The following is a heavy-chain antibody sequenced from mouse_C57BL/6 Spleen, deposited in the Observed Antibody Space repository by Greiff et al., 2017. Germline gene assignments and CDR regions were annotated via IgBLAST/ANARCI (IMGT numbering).Heavy chain of an antibody. CDR3: ARDGNAGSSSLLDY. CDR1: GYTFTSYW. CDR2: IYPGSGST. V-gene: IGHV1-55*01. J-gene: IGHJ2*01. Sequence: QVQLQQPGAELVKPGASVKMSCKASGYTFTSYWITWVKQRPGQGLEWIGDIYPGSGSTNYNEKFKSKATLTVDTSSSTAYMQLSSLTSEDSAVYYCARDGNAGSSSLLDYWGQGTTLTVSS. D-gene: IGHD1-1*01.